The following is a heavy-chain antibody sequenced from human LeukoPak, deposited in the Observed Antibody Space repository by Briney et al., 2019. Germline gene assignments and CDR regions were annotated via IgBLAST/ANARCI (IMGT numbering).Heavy chain of an antibody. J-gene: IGHJ4*02. CDR2: INPSGGST. CDR1: GYTFTSYY. CDR3: ARDLGYSGYISVFDY. D-gene: IGHD5-12*01. Sequence: ASVKVSCKASGYTFTSYYMHWVRQAPGQGLEWMGIINPSGGSTSYAQKFQGRVTMTRDMSTSTDYMELSSLRSEDTAVYYCARDLGYSGYISVFDYWGQGTLVTVSS. V-gene: IGHV1-46*01.